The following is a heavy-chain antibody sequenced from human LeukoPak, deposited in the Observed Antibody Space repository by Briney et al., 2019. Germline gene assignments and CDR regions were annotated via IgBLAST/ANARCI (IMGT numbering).Heavy chain of an antibody. CDR2: ISSSSAYI. CDR3: AHFETGSYTRDTDY. J-gene: IGHJ4*02. Sequence: PGGSLRLSCAASGFTFSNYAMNWVRQAPGQGLEWVSSISSSSAYIFYADSMKGRFTISRDNAKKSLYLQMTSLTAEDTAVYYCAHFETGSYTRDTDYWGQGTLVTVSS. CDR1: GFTFSNYA. D-gene: IGHD2-2*02. V-gene: IGHV3-21*01.